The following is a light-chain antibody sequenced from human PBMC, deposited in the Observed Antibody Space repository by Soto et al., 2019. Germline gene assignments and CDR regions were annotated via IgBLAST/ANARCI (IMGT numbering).Light chain of an antibody. Sequence: QSALTQPASVSGSPGQSINISGTGTSSDFGGYNYVSWYQQHPGKAPKLMIYDVSNRPSGVSNRFSGSTSGNTASLTISGLQAEDEADYYCSSYTSSSTLLYVFGTGTKVTVL. CDR3: SSYTSSSTLLYV. CDR1: SSDFGGYNY. V-gene: IGLV2-14*01. J-gene: IGLJ1*01. CDR2: DVS.